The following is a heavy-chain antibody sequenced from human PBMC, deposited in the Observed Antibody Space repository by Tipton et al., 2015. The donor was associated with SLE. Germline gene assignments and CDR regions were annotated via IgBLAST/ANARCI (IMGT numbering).Heavy chain of an antibody. V-gene: IGHV4-39*07. Sequence: TLSFTCTVSGGSVSSSSKYWAWIRQPPGKGLEWIGSIYYTGTTTYYNSFLKSRVTMSVDTSKNQFSLRLTSVIAADTAVYYCARLHGYSYGLNWFDPWGQGTLISVSS. CDR3: ARLHGYSYGLNWFDP. CDR1: GGSVSSSSKY. J-gene: IGHJ5*02. CDR2: IYYTGTTT. D-gene: IGHD5-18*01.